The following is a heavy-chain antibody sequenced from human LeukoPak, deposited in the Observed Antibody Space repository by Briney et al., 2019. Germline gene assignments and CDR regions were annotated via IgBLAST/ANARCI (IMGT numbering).Heavy chain of an antibody. D-gene: IGHD6-19*01. J-gene: IGHJ5*02. CDR3: ASPGYSSGWYENWFDP. CDR1: GGTFSSYA. V-gene: IGHV1-69*05. CDR2: IIPIFGTA. Sequence: GASVKVSCKASGGTFSSYAISWVRQAPGQGLEWMGGIIPIFGTANYAQKFQGRVTITTDESTSTAYMELSSLRSEDTAVYYCASPGYSSGWYENWFDPWGQGTLVTVSS.